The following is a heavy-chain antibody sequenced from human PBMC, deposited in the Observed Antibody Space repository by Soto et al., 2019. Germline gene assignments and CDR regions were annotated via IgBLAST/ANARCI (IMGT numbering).Heavy chain of an antibody. D-gene: IGHD1-26*01. CDR3: ARAGASPGPPTLDY. Sequence: PSETLSLTCTVSGGSISSGGYYWSWIRQHPGKGLEWIGYIYYSGSTYYNPSLKSRVTISVDTSKNQFSLKLSSVTAADTAVYYCARAGASPGPPTLDYWGQGTLVTVSS. CDR2: IYYSGST. J-gene: IGHJ4*02. CDR1: GGSISSGGYY. V-gene: IGHV4-31*03.